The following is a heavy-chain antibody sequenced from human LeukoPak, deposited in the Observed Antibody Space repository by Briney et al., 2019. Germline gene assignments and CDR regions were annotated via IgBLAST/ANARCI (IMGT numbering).Heavy chain of an antibody. J-gene: IGHJ4*02. CDR3: ARDLMVRGVISKPFDY. Sequence: PSETLSLTCTVSGGSISTSSYYWGWIRQPPGKGLEWIGSISYSGSTYYNPSLKSRVTISVDTSKNQFSLKLSSVTAADTAVYYCARDLMVRGVISKPFDYRGQGTLVTVSS. D-gene: IGHD3-10*01. CDR1: GGSISTSSYY. CDR2: ISYSGST. V-gene: IGHV4-39*07.